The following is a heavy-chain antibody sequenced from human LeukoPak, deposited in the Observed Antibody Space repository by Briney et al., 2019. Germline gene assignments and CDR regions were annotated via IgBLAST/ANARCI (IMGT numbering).Heavy chain of an antibody. CDR1: GGSISTYY. CDR3: ARDTYYYDNGDFIDAFDS. V-gene: IGHV4-59*01. J-gene: IGHJ3*02. CDR2: INYSGRS. Sequence: PSETLSLTFTVSGGSISTYYWSWVRHPPGKGLEWIGYINYSGRSNSNPSLKSRVAISVDTSKNQFSLRLSSVTAADTAVYYCARDTYYYDNGDFIDAFDSWGQGTMVTVSS. D-gene: IGHD3-22*01.